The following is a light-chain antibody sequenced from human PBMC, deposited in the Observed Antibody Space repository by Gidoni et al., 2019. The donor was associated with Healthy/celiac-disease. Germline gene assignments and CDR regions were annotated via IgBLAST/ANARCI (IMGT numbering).Light chain of an antibody. CDR3: QQFLGT. Sequence: DIQMTQSPSTLSASVGDRVTITCRASQSISSWLAWYQQKPGKAPKLLIYDASSFESGVPSRFSGSGSGTEFTLTISSLQPDDFATYYCQQFLGTFGQGTKLEIK. V-gene: IGKV1-5*01. CDR2: DAS. CDR1: QSISSW. J-gene: IGKJ2*01.